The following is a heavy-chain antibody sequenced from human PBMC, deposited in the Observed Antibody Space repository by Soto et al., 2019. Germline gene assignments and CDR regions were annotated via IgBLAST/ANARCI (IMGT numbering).Heavy chain of an antibody. J-gene: IGHJ4*02. Sequence: QITLKESGPTLVKPTQTLTLTCTFSGFSLSSTRMAVGWIRQPPGKALEWLALIYWDADKGYSPFLKSRLTITKDTSKNQVVLTLSNMDPVDTARYYCAHIVVAGLGYYFDYWGQGTLVTVSS. D-gene: IGHD6-19*01. CDR2: IYWDADK. V-gene: IGHV2-5*02. CDR3: AHIVVAGLGYYFDY. CDR1: GFSLSSTRMA.